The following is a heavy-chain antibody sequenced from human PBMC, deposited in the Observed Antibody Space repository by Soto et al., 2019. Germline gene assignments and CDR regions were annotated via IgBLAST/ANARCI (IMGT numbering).Heavy chain of an antibody. J-gene: IGHJ4*02. CDR2: FDPEDGKT. Sequence: ASVKVSCKVSGYTLIELSMHWVRQAPGKGLEWMGGFDPEDGKTIYAQKFQGRVTMTEDTSTDTAYMELSSLRSEDTAVYYCATDAIVAAFPLYYWGQETLVTVSS. D-gene: IGHD1-26*01. V-gene: IGHV1-24*01. CDR1: GYTLIELS. CDR3: ATDAIVAAFPLYY.